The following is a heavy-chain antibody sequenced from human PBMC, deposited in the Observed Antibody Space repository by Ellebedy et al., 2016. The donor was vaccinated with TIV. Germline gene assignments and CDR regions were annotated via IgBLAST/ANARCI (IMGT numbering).Heavy chain of an antibody. Sequence: GESLKISCEASGFTLSSYWMHWVRQAPGEGLVWVSRSSSDGSRTYADSVKGRFTISRDNAKNTLYLEMNSLRAEDTALYFCARGALYESSGADYWGQGTLVTVSS. V-gene: IGHV3-74*01. CDR2: SSSDGSRT. CDR3: ARGALYESSGADY. D-gene: IGHD3-22*01. CDR1: GFTLSSYW. J-gene: IGHJ4*02.